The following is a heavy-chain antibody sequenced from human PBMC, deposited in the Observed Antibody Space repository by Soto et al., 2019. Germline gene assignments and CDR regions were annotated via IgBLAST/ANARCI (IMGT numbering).Heavy chain of an antibody. V-gene: IGHV1-3*01. CDR3: ARGPGGPDGPGDY. J-gene: IGHJ4*02. Sequence: QVPLVQSGAEVKQPGASVKVSCKASGYTFTSYAMHWVRQAPGQRLEWMGWINAGNGNTKYSQKFQGRVTITRDTSASTAYMELSSLRSEDMAVYYCARGPGGPDGPGDYWGQGTLVTVSS. CDR2: INAGNGNT. D-gene: IGHD2-15*01. CDR1: GYTFTSYA.